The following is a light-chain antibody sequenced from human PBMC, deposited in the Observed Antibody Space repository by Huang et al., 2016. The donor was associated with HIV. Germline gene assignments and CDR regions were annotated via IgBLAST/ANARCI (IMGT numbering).Light chain of an antibody. CDR2: AAS. CDR3: QQYNNWPRT. J-gene: IGKJ1*01. V-gene: IGKV3-15*01. CDR1: QSVSSN. Sequence: EIVMTQSPATLSVSPGERDTLSCRASQSVSSNLAWYQQKPGQAPRLLIYAASTRATGIPARVSGSGSGTEFTLTISSLQSEDFAVYYCQQYNNWPRTFGQGTKVEIK.